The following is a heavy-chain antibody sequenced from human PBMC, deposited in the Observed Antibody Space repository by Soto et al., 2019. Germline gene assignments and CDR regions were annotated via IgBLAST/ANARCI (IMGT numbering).Heavy chain of an antibody. CDR1: GFTISGYA. J-gene: IGHJ4*02. D-gene: IGHD3-10*01. CDR2: ISGSGGYT. Sequence: EVQLLESRGGLVQPGGSLRLSCAASGFTISGYAMSRVRQAPGKGLEWVSAISGSGGYTYYADSVKGRFTISRDSSKNTLFVQMNSLRAEDTAVYYCAKESRGGHFDYWGQGTLVTVSS. V-gene: IGHV3-23*01. CDR3: AKESRGGHFDY.